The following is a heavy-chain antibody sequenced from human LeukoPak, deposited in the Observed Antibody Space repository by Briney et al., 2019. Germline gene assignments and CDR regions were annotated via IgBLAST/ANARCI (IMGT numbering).Heavy chain of an antibody. V-gene: IGHV1-18*01. Sequence: WASVKVSCKASGYTFTSYGISWVRQAPGQGLEWLGWISAYNGNTNYAQKLQGRVTMTTDTSTSTAYMELRGLRSDDTAVYYCAREYSSGWYNDYNYGMDVWGQGTTVTVSS. CDR1: GYTFTSYG. J-gene: IGHJ6*02. D-gene: IGHD6-19*01. CDR3: AREYSSGWYNDYNYGMDV. CDR2: ISAYNGNT.